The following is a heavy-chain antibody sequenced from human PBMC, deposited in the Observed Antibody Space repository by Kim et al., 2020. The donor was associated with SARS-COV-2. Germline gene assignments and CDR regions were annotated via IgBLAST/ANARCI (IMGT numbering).Heavy chain of an antibody. CDR1: GYSFTSYW. Sequence: GESLKISCKGSGYSFTSYWISWVRQMPGKGLEWMGRIDPSDSYTNYSPSFQGHVTISADKSISTAYLQWSSLKASDTAMYYCARLRVVPAAIEWFDPWGQGTLVTVSS. D-gene: IGHD2-2*01. J-gene: IGHJ5*02. CDR2: IDPSDSYT. CDR3: ARLRVVPAAIEWFDP. V-gene: IGHV5-10-1*01.